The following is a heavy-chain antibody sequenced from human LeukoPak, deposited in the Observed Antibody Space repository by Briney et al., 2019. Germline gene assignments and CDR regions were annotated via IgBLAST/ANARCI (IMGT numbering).Heavy chain of an antibody. D-gene: IGHD1-26*01. J-gene: IGHJ4*02. CDR1: GYTFTGYY. CDR2: INPNSGGT. Sequence: ASVKVSCKASGYTFTGYYMHWVRLAPGQGLEWMGWINPNSGGTNYAQKFQGRVTMTRDTSISTAYMELSRLRSDDTAVYYCARGRYSESPFDYWGQGTLVTVSS. V-gene: IGHV1-2*02. CDR3: ARGRYSESPFDY.